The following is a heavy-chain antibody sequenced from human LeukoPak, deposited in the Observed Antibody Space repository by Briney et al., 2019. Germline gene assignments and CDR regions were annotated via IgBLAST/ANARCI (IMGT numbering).Heavy chain of an antibody. J-gene: IGHJ5*02. CDR1: GGSISSSGYY. CDR2: IYYSGST. D-gene: IGHD4-17*01. Sequence: SETLSLTCTVSGGSISSSGYYWGWIRQPPGKGLEWIGSIYYSGSTYYNPSLKSRVTISVDTSKNQFSLKLSSVTAADTAVYYCARDGGDYDTGNWFDPWGQGTLVTVSS. CDR3: ARDGGDYDTGNWFDP. V-gene: IGHV4-39*07.